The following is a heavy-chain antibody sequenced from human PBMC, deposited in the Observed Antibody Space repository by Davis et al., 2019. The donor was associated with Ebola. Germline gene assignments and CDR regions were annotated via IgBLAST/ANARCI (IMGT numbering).Heavy chain of an antibody. V-gene: IGHV4-59*04. CDR3: AGDPDY. CDR1: GGSISGYY. Sequence: SETLSLTCTVSGGSISGYYWSWIRQPPGKELEWIGHVYEDGSTKYNPSLESRVTISVDTSKSQFSLNLKSVTAADTAVYYCAGDPDYWGRGTLVTVSS. CDR2: VYEDGST. D-gene: IGHD2-21*01. J-gene: IGHJ4*02.